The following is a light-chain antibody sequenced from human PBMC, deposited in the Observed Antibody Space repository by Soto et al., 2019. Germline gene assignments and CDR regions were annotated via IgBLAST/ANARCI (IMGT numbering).Light chain of an antibody. CDR3: QQYKRYSKT. V-gene: IGKV1-5*03. CDR2: QTS. CDR1: QNISSW. J-gene: IGKJ1*01. Sequence: DIQMTQSPSSVSASVGDIVTITCLASQNISSWLAWYQQKPGKAPNLLIYQTSNLESGVPSRFSGRGSGTEFTLTITSLQPDDFATYYCQQYKRYSKTFGQGTKVDI.